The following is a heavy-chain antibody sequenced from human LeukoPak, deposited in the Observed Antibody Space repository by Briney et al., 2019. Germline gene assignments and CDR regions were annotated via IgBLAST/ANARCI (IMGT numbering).Heavy chain of an antibody. J-gene: IGHJ5*02. Sequence: GSLRLSCEASGSTFSSYWMSWVRQPPGKGLEWIGTIYHSGSTYYNASLESRVTISVDTSKNQFSLKLSSVTAADTAVYYCARAYSSSWYFNWFDPWGQGTLVTVSS. V-gene: IGHV4-38-2*01. CDR3: ARAYSSSWYFNWFDP. CDR2: IYHSGST. CDR1: GSTFSSYW. D-gene: IGHD6-13*01.